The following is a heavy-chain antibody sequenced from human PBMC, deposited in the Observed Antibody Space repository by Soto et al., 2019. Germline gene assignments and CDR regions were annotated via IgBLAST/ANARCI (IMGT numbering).Heavy chain of an antibody. CDR3: ARGSAVADVFES. D-gene: IGHD6-19*01. V-gene: IGHV1-69*01. CDR1: GGTFKSYA. CDR2: IIPIFEAA. Sequence: QVQLEQSGAEVKRPGFSVKVSCNASGGTFKSYAISWVRQAPGQGLEWMGGIIPIFEAANYAQKFQGRVTVSADESTSTAYMELLSLRSEDTAVYYCARGSAVADVFESWGQGTLVTVSS. J-gene: IGHJ4*02.